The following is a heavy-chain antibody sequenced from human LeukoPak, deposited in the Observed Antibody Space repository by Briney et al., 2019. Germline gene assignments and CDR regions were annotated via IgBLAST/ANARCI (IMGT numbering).Heavy chain of an antibody. CDR2: INPNSGGT. Sequence: GASVKVSCKASGYTFTGYYMHWVRQAPGQGLEWMEWINPNSGGTNYAQKLQGRVTMTRDTSISTAYMELSRLRSDDTAVYYCARDGRRIAAAGALRSHWFDPWGQGTLVTVSS. CDR3: ARDGRRIAAAGALRSHWFDP. V-gene: IGHV1-2*02. J-gene: IGHJ5*02. D-gene: IGHD6-13*01. CDR1: GYTFTGYY.